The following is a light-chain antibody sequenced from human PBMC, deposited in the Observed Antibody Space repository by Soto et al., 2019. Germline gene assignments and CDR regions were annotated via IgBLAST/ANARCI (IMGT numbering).Light chain of an antibody. CDR1: QGISNY. J-gene: IGKJ2*01. Sequence: DIPMTQSPSSLSASVGDRVTITCRASQGISNYLAWYQQKPGKVPKLLIFAASTLQSGVPSRFSGSGSGTDFTLTISGLQPEDVATYYCQKYNSAPYTFGQGTKLEVK. CDR2: AAS. V-gene: IGKV1-27*01. CDR3: QKYNSAPYT.